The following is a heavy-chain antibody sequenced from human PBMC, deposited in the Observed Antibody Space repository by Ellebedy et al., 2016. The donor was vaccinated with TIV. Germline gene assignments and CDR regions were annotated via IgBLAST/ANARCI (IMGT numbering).Heavy chain of an antibody. D-gene: IGHD3-9*01. J-gene: IGHJ5*02. CDR3: ARGNTLKRDEYEGGRLDP. CDR1: GASIHSYY. Sequence: MPSETLSLTCTVSGASIHSYYWNWIRQPPGKGLEWIGYMYHTEISNYNPSLKSRVTISADTSKNQFSLKLSSVTAADTALYYCARGNTLKRDEYEGGRLDPWGQGILVIVSS. V-gene: IGHV4-59*01. CDR2: MYHTEIS.